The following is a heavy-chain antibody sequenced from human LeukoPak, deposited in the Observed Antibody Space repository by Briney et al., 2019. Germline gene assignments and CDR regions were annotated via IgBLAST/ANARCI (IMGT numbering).Heavy chain of an antibody. CDR3: ARKSLKQWLVRHAFDI. V-gene: IGHV4-34*01. Sequence: SETLSLTCGVYGGSFSGYYWSWIRQPPGKGLEWIGEINHSGSTNYNPSLKSRVTISVDTSKNQFSLKLSSVTAADTAVYYCARKSLKQWLVRHAFDIWGQGTMVTVSS. CDR1: GGSFSGYY. CDR2: INHSGST. J-gene: IGHJ3*02. D-gene: IGHD6-19*01.